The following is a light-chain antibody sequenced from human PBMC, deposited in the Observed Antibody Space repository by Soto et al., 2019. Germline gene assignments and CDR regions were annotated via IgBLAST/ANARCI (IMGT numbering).Light chain of an antibody. CDR2: DAS. V-gene: IGKV3-11*01. Sequence: EIVLTQSPATLSLSPGERATLSCRASQSVGSFLAWYQXXXGQAXXLLXXDASNRATGIPARFSGSGSETXXXXXXXXXEPEDFAVYYCQQRSSWPLTFGGGTKV. J-gene: IGKJ4*01. CDR3: QQRSSWPLT. CDR1: QSVGSF.